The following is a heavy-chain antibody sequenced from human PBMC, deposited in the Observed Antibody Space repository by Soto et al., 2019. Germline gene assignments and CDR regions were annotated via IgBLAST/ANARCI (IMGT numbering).Heavy chain of an antibody. CDR2: ISHIGTS. CDR1: GGSISSSHW. V-gene: IGHV4-4*02. D-gene: IGHD3-10*01. Sequence: QVQLQESGPGLVKPSGTLSLTCAVSGGSISSSHWWTWVRQSPGKGLEYIGEISHIGTSNSNPSLKSRVTRSVDKSKNHFSLTLTSVTAADTAVYYCARVVLTITRGAVDSWGQGTLVIVSS. J-gene: IGHJ4*03. CDR3: ARVVLTITRGAVDS.